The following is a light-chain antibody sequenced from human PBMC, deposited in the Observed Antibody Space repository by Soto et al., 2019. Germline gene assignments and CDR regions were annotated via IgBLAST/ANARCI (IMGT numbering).Light chain of an antibody. CDR2: GAS. J-gene: IGKJ2*01. CDR3: QQYGSSPPYT. CDR1: QRVSSGY. V-gene: IGKV3-20*01. Sequence: EIVLTQSPGTLSLSPGERATLSSRASQRVSSGYLAWYQQKPGQAPRLLIYGASSRATGIPDRFSGSGSGTDFTLTISRLEPEDFAVYYCQQYGSSPPYTFGQGTKLEIK.